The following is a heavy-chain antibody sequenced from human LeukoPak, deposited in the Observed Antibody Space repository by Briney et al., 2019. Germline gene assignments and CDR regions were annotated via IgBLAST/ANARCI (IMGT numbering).Heavy chain of an antibody. V-gene: IGHV4-59*01. Sequence: PSETLSLTCTVSGGSISDYYWIWIRQPPEKGLEWIGYIYSSGSTSYNPSLKSRVTISIDTSKNQLSLNLNSVTAADTAVYYCARCYDFWSGAPFDPWGQGTLVTVSS. D-gene: IGHD3-3*01. J-gene: IGHJ5*02. CDR1: GGSISDYY. CDR3: ARCYDFWSGAPFDP. CDR2: IYSSGST.